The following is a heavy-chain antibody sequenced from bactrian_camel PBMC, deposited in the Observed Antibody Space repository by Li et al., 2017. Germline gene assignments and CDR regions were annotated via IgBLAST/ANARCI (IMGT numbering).Heavy chain of an antibody. J-gene: IGHJ6*01. CDR1: GFTFNSYW. V-gene: IGHV3S25*01. CDR3: VRWRGLPTRGYWYDVWC. D-gene: IGHD6*01. Sequence: QLVESGGGLVQPGGSLRLSCAASGFTFNSYWMYWVRQAPGKGLEWVSTVNSGGSTTDYADSVKGRFTVSRDDAKNTVYLQMNSLKAEDTAVYYCVRWRGLPTRGYWYDVWCLGPGDPGHRL. CDR2: VNSGGSTT.